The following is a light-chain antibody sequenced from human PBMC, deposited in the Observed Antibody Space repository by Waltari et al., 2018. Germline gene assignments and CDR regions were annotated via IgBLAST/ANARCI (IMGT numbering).Light chain of an antibody. V-gene: IGKV1-9*01. CDR3: QQPYFYPRT. CDR1: QDISSY. J-gene: IGKJ1*01. CDR2: AAS. Sequence: IQLTPSPSFLSASVGDRVTTTCRASQDISSYLAWYQQKPGNAPQFLIYAASTLQSGVPARFSGSGSGTEFTLTISSLQPEDFATYYCQQPYFYPRTFGQGTKVDIK.